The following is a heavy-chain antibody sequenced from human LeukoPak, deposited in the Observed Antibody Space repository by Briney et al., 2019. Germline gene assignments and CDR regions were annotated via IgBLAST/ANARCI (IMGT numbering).Heavy chain of an antibody. Sequence: SETLSLTCAVYGGSFSGYYWSWIRQPPGKGLEWIGEINHSGSTNYNPSLKSRVTISVDTSKNQFSLKLSSVTAADTAVYYCARRGSFVVVVAATPDRCNWFDPWGQGTLVTVSS. V-gene: IGHV4-34*01. J-gene: IGHJ5*02. CDR1: GGSFSGYY. CDR2: INHSGST. CDR3: ARRGSFVVVVAATPDRCNWFDP. D-gene: IGHD2-15*01.